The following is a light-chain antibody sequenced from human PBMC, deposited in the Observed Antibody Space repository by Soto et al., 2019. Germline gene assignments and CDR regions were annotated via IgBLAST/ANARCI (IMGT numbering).Light chain of an antibody. Sequence: QSALTQPASVSGSPGQSITISCTGTSNDVGNNNYVSWYQQNPGKAPKVMICDVTNRPSGVSNRFSGSKSGNTASLTISGLQAEDEADYYCSSFTGSSYVFGTGTKVTVL. CDR1: SNDVGNNNY. CDR3: SSFTGSSYV. J-gene: IGLJ1*01. CDR2: DVT. V-gene: IGLV2-14*01.